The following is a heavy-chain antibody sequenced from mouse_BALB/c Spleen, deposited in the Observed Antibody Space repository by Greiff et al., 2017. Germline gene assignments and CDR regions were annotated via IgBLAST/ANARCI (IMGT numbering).Heavy chain of an antibody. Sequence: VQLQQSGAELMKPGASVKISCKATGYTFSSYWIEWVKQRPGHGLEWIGEILPGSGGTSYNQKFKGKATLTVDKSSSTAFMHLNSLTSEDSAVYYCARLGGNCYAMDYWGQGTSVTVSS. CDR2: ILPGSGGT. CDR3: ARLGGNCYAMDY. CDR1: GYTFSSYW. J-gene: IGHJ4*01. D-gene: IGHD2-1*01. V-gene: IGHV1-9*01.